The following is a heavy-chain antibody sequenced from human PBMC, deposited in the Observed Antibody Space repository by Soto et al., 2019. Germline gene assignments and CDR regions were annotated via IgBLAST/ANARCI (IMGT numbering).Heavy chain of an antibody. V-gene: IGHV1-58*01. D-gene: IGHD3-3*01. J-gene: IGHJ4*02. Sequence: ASVKVSCKASGFTFTSSAVQWVRQPRGQRLEWIGWIVVGSGNTNYAQKFQERVTITRDMSTSTAYMKLSSLRSEDTAVYYCAARTYYDFWSGYRFFDYWGQGTLVTVSS. CDR2: IVVGSGNT. CDR1: GFTFTSSA. CDR3: AARTYYDFWSGYRFFDY.